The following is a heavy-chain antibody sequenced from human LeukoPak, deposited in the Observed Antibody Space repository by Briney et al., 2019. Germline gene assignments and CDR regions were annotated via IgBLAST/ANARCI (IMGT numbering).Heavy chain of an antibody. J-gene: IGHJ4*02. CDR1: GGSISSYY. V-gene: IGHV4-59*01. CDR2: IYYSGNT. CDR3: ARGGNYYPYYFDY. D-gene: IGHD1-26*01. Sequence: SETLSLACTVSGGSISSYYWSWIRQPPGKGLEWIGYIYYSGNTNYNPSLKSRVTISVDTSKNQFSLKLSSVTAADTAVYYCARGGNYYPYYFDYWGQGALVIDSS.